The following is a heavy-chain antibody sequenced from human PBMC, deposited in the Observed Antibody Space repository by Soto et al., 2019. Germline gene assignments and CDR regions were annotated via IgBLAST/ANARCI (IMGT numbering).Heavy chain of an antibody. V-gene: IGHV1-69*13. Sequence: SVKVSCKASGGTFSSYAISWVRQAPGQGLEWMGGIIPIFGTANYAQKFQGRVTITADESTSTAYMELSSLRSEDTAVYYCATKSPHFYDSSGPAEYDWFDPWGQGTLVTVS. D-gene: IGHD3-22*01. CDR3: ATKSPHFYDSSGPAEYDWFDP. CDR1: GGTFSSYA. CDR2: IIPIFGTA. J-gene: IGHJ5*02.